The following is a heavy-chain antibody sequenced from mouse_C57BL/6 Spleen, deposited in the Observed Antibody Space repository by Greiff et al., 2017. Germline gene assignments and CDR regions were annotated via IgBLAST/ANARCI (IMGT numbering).Heavy chain of an antibody. Sequence: EVKLVESGGGLVKPGGSLKLSCAASGFTFSDYGMHWVRQAPEKGLEWVAYTSSGSSTIYYADTVKGRFTISRDNAKNTLFLQMTSLRSEDTAMYYCARTAQANFDYWGQGTTLTVSS. CDR3: ARTAQANFDY. J-gene: IGHJ2*01. CDR2: TSSGSSTI. CDR1: GFTFSDYG. D-gene: IGHD3-2*02. V-gene: IGHV5-17*01.